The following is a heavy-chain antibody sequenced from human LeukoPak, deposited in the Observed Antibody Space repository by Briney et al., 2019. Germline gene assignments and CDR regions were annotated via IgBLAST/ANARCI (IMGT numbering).Heavy chain of an antibody. CDR1: GYTFTGYY. Sequence: GASVKVSCKASGYTFTGYYMHWVRQAPGQGLEWMGWINPNSGGTNYAQKFQGRVTMTRDTSISTAYMELSRLRSDDTAVYYCARNPGSIAAAGEADYWGQGTPVTVSS. J-gene: IGHJ4*02. D-gene: IGHD6-13*01. V-gene: IGHV1-2*02. CDR3: ARNPGSIAAAGEADY. CDR2: INPNSGGT.